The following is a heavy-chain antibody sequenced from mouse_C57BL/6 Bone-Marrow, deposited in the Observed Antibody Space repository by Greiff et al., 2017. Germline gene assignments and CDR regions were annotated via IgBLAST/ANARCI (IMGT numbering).Heavy chain of an antibody. CDR3: AREHYYGSSYDY. CDR2: IDPSDSET. CDR1: GYTFTSYW. D-gene: IGHD1-1*01. V-gene: IGHV1-52*01. Sequence: QVQLQQPGAELVRPGSSVNLSCKASGYTFTSYWMHWVKQRPIQGLEWIGNIDPSDSETHYNQKFKDKATLTVDKSSSTAYMQLSSLTSEDSAVYYCAREHYYGSSYDYWGQGTTLTVSS. J-gene: IGHJ2*01.